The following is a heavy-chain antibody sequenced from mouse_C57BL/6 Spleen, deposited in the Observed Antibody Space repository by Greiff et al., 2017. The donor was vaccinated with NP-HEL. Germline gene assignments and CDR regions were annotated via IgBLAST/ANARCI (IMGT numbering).Heavy chain of an antibody. D-gene: IGHD2-5*01. Sequence: VHVKQSGPELVKPGASVKISCKASGYSFTGYYMNWVKQSPEKSLEWIGEINPSTGGTTYNQKFKAKATLTVDKSSSTAYMQLKSLTSEDSAVYYCAKKCSNYRVGFDYWGQGTTLTVSS. CDR2: INPSTGGT. CDR3: AKKCSNYRVGFDY. CDR1: GYSFTGYY. V-gene: IGHV1-42*01. J-gene: IGHJ2*01.